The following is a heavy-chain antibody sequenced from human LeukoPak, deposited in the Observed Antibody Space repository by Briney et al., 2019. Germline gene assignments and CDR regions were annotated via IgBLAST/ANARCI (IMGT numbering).Heavy chain of an antibody. CDR1: GGSFSGYY. Sequence: PSETLSLTCAVYGGSFSGYYWRWIRQPPGKGLEWIGEINQSGSTNYNPSLKSRVTISVDTSKNQFSLNLCSVTAADTAVYFCAVVEGQPNYYYYMDVWGKGTTVTVSS. CDR3: AVVEGQPNYYYYMDV. CDR2: INQSGST. V-gene: IGHV4-34*01. D-gene: IGHD6-13*01. J-gene: IGHJ6*03.